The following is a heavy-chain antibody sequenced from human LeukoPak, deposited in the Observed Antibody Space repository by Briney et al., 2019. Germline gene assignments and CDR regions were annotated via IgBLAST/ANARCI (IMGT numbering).Heavy chain of an antibody. CDR2: ISGSGGST. CDR3: AKITARTYDFWSGYSRGDY. CDR1: GFTFSSYA. D-gene: IGHD3-3*01. J-gene: IGHJ4*02. Sequence: GGSLRLSCAASGFTFSSYAMSWVRQAPGKGLEGVSAISGSGGSTYYADSVKGGLTISRDNSKKTLHVQMNSLRAEDTAVSYCAKITARTYDFWSGYSRGDYWGQGTLVTVSS. V-gene: IGHV3-23*01.